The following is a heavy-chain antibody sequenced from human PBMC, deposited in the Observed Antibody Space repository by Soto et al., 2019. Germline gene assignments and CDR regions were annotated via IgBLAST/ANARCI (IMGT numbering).Heavy chain of an antibody. CDR2: IYYSGST. Sequence: PSETLSLTSTVSGGSISSYYWSWIRQPPGKGLEWIGYIYYSGSTNYNPSLKSRVTISVDTSKNQFSLKLSSVTAADTAVYYCARGNYGSGSYYSYYYYYGMDVWGQGTTVTVSS. D-gene: IGHD3-10*01. CDR1: GGSISSYY. CDR3: ARGNYGSGSYYSYYYYYGMDV. V-gene: IGHV4-59*01. J-gene: IGHJ6*02.